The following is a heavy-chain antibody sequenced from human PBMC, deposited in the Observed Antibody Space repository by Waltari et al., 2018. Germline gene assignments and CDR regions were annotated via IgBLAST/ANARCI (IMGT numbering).Heavy chain of an antibody. Sequence: EVQLVESGGGLVQPGGSLRLSCAASGFTFSSYSMNWVRQAPGKGLEWVSYISSSSSTIYYADSVKGRFTISRDNAKNSLYLQMNSLRAEDTAVYYCARDGAGYSSSYYMDVWSKGTTVTVSS. CDR2: ISSSSSTI. J-gene: IGHJ6*03. V-gene: IGHV3-48*04. CDR1: GFTFSSYS. D-gene: IGHD6-13*01. CDR3: ARDGAGYSSSYYMDV.